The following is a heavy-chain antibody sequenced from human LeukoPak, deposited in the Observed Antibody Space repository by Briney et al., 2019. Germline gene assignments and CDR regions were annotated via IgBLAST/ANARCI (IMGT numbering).Heavy chain of an antibody. V-gene: IGHV4-59*08. CDR1: GGSIRGYY. Sequence: SETLSLTCTVSGGSIRGYYWHWIRLPPGKALEWIGYIYYSGSTSYNPSLKSRLTISLDTSKNQFSLKLSSVTAADTAVYYCARRTAAGNYFDYWGQGTLVTVSS. D-gene: IGHD6-13*01. CDR3: ARRTAAGNYFDY. CDR2: IYYSGST. J-gene: IGHJ4*02.